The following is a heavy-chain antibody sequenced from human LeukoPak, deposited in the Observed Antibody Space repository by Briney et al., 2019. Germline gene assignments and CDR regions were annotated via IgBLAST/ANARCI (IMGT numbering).Heavy chain of an antibody. CDR2: INHSGST. D-gene: IGHD3-9*01. CDR1: GVSFSGYY. V-gene: IGHV4-34*01. J-gene: IGHJ3*02. Sequence: SETLSLTCAVYGVSFSGYYWSWIRQPPGKGLEWIGEINHSGSTNYNPSLKSRVTISVDTSKNQFSLKLSSVTAADTAVYYCARDPELRYFDWLPSGAFDIWGQGTMVTVSS. CDR3: ARDPELRYFDWLPSGAFDI.